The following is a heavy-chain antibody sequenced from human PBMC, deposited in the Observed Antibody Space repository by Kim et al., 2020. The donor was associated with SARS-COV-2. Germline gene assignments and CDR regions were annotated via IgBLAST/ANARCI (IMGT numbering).Heavy chain of an antibody. V-gene: IGHV3-23*01. CDR2: ISGSGGST. CDR3: AKPDYYGSGSYTLFYYYYGMDV. Sequence: GGSLRLSCAASGFTFSSYAMSWVRQAPGKGLEWVSAISGSGGSTYYADSVKGRFTISRDNSKNTLYLQMNSLRAEDTAVYYCAKPDYYGSGSYTLFYYYYGMDVWGQGTTVTVSS. J-gene: IGHJ6*02. D-gene: IGHD3-10*01. CDR1: GFTFSSYA.